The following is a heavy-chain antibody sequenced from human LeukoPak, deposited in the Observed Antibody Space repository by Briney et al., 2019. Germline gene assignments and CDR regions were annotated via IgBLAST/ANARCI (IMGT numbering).Heavy chain of an antibody. CDR2: IWYDGSNK. D-gene: IGHD6-13*01. J-gene: IGHJ6*02. Sequence: GGSLRLSCAASGFTFSSYGMRWVRQAPGKGLEWVAVIWYDGSNKYYADSVKGRFTISRDNSKNTLYLQMNSLRAEDTAVYYCARDLGSGYSSSWYPGYYYGMDVWGQGTTVTVSS. CDR3: ARDLGSGYSSSWYPGYYYGMDV. V-gene: IGHV3-33*01. CDR1: GFTFSSYG.